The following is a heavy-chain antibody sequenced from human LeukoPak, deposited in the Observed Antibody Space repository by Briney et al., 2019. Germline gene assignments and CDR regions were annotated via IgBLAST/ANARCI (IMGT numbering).Heavy chain of an antibody. CDR2: INHSGST. Sequence: PSETLSLTCAVYGGSFSGYYWSWIRQPPGKGLEWIGEINHSGSTNYNPSLKSRVTISVDTSKNQFSLELSSVTAADTAVYYCARRIVHYYFDYWGQGTLVTVSS. V-gene: IGHV4-34*01. D-gene: IGHD2/OR15-2a*01. CDR3: ARRIVHYYFDY. J-gene: IGHJ4*02. CDR1: GGSFSGYY.